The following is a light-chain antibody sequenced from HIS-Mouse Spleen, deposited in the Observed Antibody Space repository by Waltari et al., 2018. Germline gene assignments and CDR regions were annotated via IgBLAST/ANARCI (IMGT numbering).Light chain of an antibody. CDR1: PLPTTS. J-gene: IGLJ2*01. CDR2: EDS. CDR3: YSTDSSGNHRV. Sequence: SYELTQPPSVSVSPGQTARITCSGDPLPTTSAYWYQQKSGQAPVLVIYEDSKRPSGIPERFSGSSSGTMATLTISGAQVEDEADYYCYSTDSSGNHRVFGGGTKLTVL. V-gene: IGLV3-10*01.